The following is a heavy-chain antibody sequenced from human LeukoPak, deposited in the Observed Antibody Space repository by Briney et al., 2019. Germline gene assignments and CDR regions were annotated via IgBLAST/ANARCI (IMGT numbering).Heavy chain of an antibody. CDR2: ISGYNANA. Sequence: ASVKVSCKASGYTFTNYGITWIREAPGQGPEWLGWISGYNANAHHAQNVQGSVTLTTDTSTNTAYMELRGLTSDDTAMYYCARVGRGCSSIRCYWEDWFDPWGQGTLVIVSS. J-gene: IGHJ5*02. CDR3: ARVGRGCSSIRCYWEDWFDP. CDR1: GYTFTNYG. D-gene: IGHD2-2*01. V-gene: IGHV1-18*01.